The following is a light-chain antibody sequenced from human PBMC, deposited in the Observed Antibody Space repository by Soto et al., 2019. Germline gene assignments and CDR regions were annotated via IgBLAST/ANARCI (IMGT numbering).Light chain of an antibody. V-gene: IGLV2-14*01. CDR1: SHDIGGYKY. J-gene: IGLJ1*01. CDR2: EVS. CDR3: CAYTSTSALYV. Sequence: QSALTQPASVSGSPGQSITISCTGTSHDIGGYKYVSWYQQHPGKAPKLMIYEVSNRPSGVSNRFSGSKSGNTASLTISGLQTEDEDDYYCCAYTSTSALYVFGTGTKVTVL.